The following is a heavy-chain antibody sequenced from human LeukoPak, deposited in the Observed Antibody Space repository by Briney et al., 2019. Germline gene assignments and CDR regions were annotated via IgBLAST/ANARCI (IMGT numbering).Heavy chain of an antibody. J-gene: IGHJ6*04. Sequence: GGSLRLSCAASGFTFSSYWMSWVRQAPGKGLEWVANIKQDGSEKYYVDSVKGRFTISRDNAKNSLYLQMSSLRAEDTAVYYCAELGITMIGGVWGKGTTVTISS. CDR1: GFTFSSYW. V-gene: IGHV3-7*01. CDR2: IKQDGSEK. D-gene: IGHD3-10*02. CDR3: AELGITMIGGV.